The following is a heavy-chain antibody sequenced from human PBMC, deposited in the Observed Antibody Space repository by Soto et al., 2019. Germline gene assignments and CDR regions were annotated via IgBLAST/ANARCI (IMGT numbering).Heavy chain of an antibody. CDR2: IGYDGSNK. CDR1: GSTFSSYG. J-gene: IGHJ3*02. CDR3: AYIVGATDHAFET. Sequence: GGSLSLSCPPSGSTFSSYGMHWVRQAPGKGLEWVAVIGYDGSNKYYADSVKGRFTISRDNSKNTLYLQMNSLRAKDTAVYYCAYIVGATDHAFETWGQRTMVTV. D-gene: IGHD1-26*01. V-gene: IGHV3-30*19.